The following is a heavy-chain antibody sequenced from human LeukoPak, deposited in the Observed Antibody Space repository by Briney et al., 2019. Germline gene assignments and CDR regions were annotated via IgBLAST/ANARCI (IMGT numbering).Heavy chain of an antibody. CDR1: GGSISSSSYY. CDR3: ERDSDYGGPSYYYMDV. Sequence: PSETLSLTCTVSGGSISSSSYYWRWIRQPPGKGLEWIGSIYYSGSTYYNPSLKKRVTISVDTYKNQFSLKLSSVTAADTAVYYCERDSDYGGPSYYYMDVWGKGTTVTVSS. CDR2: IYYSGST. J-gene: IGHJ6*03. V-gene: IGHV4-39*07. D-gene: IGHD4-23*01.